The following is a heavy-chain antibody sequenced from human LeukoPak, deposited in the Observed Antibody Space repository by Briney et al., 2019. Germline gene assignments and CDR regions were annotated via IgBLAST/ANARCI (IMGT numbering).Heavy chain of an antibody. CDR1: GFTFSSYN. D-gene: IGHD3-3*01. Sequence: GGSLRLSCAASGFTFSSYNMNWVRQAPGKGLEWVSSISTSSSYIYYADSVKGRFTISRDNSKNTLYLQMNSLRAEDTAVYYCAKIPQVGIFAVPNFDYWGQGTLVTVS. CDR3: AKIPQVGIFAVPNFDY. V-gene: IGHV3-21*04. CDR2: ISTSSSYI. J-gene: IGHJ4*02.